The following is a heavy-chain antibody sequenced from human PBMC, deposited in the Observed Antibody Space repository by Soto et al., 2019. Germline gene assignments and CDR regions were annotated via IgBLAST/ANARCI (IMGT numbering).Heavy chain of an antibody. Sequence: ASVKVSCKASGGTFSSYSINWVRQAPGQGLEWMGEIIPIFGTANYAQKFQGRVTITADESTSTAYMELSSLRSEDTAVYYCARDGGRHSGGIDYWGQGTLVTVSS. CDR1: GGTFSSYS. CDR2: IIPIFGTA. D-gene: IGHD1-26*01. CDR3: ARDGGRHSGGIDY. J-gene: IGHJ4*02. V-gene: IGHV1-69*13.